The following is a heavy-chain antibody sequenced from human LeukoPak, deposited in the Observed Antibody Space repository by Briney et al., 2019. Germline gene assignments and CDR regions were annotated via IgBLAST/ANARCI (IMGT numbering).Heavy chain of an antibody. V-gene: IGHV3-23*01. J-gene: IGHJ4*02. D-gene: IGHD6-19*01. CDR3: ATPGIAVAGTDY. CDR2: ITGSGSST. CDR1: GFTFSNYA. Sequence: GGSLRLSCAASGFTFSNYAMNWVRQAPGKGLDWVSGITGSGSSTYYADSVKGRLTISRDNSKNTLYLQMNSLRAEDTAVYYCATPGIAVAGTDYWGQGTLVTVSS.